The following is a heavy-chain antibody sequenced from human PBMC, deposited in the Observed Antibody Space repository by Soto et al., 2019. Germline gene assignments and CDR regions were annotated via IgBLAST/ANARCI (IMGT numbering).Heavy chain of an antibody. CDR1: GFTFSGSA. V-gene: IGHV3-73*01. CDR3: TCRPTPAYNYCSSTSCYGMDV. D-gene: IGHD2-2*01. J-gene: IGHJ6*02. Sequence: XGSLRLSCAASGFTFSGSAMHWVRQASGKGLEWVGRIRSKANSYATAYAASVKGRFTISRDDSKNTAYLQMNSLKTEDTAVYYCTCRPTPAYNYCSSTSCYGMDVWGQGTTVTVSS. CDR2: IRSKANSYAT.